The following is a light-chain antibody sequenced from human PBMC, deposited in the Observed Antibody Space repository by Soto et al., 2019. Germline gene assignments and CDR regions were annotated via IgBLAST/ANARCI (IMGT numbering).Light chain of an antibody. CDR3: QQYDSYSPLT. CDR1: QSISSW. V-gene: IGKV1-5*03. CDR2: KAS. Sequence: DIQMTQSPSTLSASVGDRVIITCRASQSISSWLAWYQKKPGKAPKLLIYKASGLESGVPSRFSGSGSGTDFTLTISSLQPDDFATYYCQQYDSYSPLTFGGGTKVDI. J-gene: IGKJ4*01.